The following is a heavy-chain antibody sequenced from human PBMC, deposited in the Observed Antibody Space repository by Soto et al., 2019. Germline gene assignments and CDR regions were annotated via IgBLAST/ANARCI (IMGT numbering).Heavy chain of an antibody. CDR1: GGSISSSSYY. CDR2: IYYSGST. D-gene: IGHD3-3*01. Sequence: QLQLQESGPGLVKPSETLSLTCTVSGGSISSSSYYWGWLRQPPGKGLEWIGSIYYSGSTYYNPSLKSRVPIPVDTGKNHFSLKLRALSAADTAVYYCAMDRPRSGYSRYYYYYGMAVWGQGTTVTVSS. V-gene: IGHV4-39*01. J-gene: IGHJ6*02. CDR3: AMDRPRSGYSRYYYYYGMAV.